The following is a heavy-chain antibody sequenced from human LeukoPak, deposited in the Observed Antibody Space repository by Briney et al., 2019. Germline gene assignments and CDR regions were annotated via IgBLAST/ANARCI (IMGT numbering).Heavy chain of an antibody. V-gene: IGHV3-73*01. Sequence: GGSLKPPGAASGFTFSGSAMHWVRQSSGKGLEWVGQIDKKDKGYATATAYAASVKGRLTISRDDSLNTAYLQMKSLKTEDTALYYCTRDGGTYNWFDPWGQGSLVTVSS. CDR2: IDKKDKGYATAT. D-gene: IGHD1-26*01. J-gene: IGHJ5*02. CDR1: GFTFSGSA. CDR3: TRDGGTYNWFDP.